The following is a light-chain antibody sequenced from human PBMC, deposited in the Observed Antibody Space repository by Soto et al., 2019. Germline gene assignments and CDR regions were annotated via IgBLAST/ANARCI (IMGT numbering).Light chain of an antibody. V-gene: IGKV1-9*01. CDR2: AAS. J-gene: IGKJ4*01. Sequence: DIQLTQSPSFLSASVGDRVTIPCRASQGISSYLAWYQQKPGKGPKLLVYAASTLQSGVPSRFSGSGYGTEFTLTISSLQPEDFATYYCQQVNSYPFTFGGGTKVDI. CDR3: QQVNSYPFT. CDR1: QGISSY.